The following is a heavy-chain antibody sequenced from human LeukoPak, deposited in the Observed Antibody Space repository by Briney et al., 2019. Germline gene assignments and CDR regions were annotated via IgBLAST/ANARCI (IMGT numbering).Heavy chain of an antibody. Sequence: GGSLRLSRAASGFTFSSYAMHWVRQAPGKGLEWVSVIYSGGSTYYADSVKGRFTISRDNSKNTLYLQMNSLRAEDTAVYYCARGEYDYDFWSGYLYYYGMDVWGQGTTVTVSS. V-gene: IGHV3-53*01. CDR1: GFTFSSYA. CDR3: ARGEYDYDFWSGYLYYYGMDV. D-gene: IGHD3-3*01. J-gene: IGHJ6*02. CDR2: IYSGGST.